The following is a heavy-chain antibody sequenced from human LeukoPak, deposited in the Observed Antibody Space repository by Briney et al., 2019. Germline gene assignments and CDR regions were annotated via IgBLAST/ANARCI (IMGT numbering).Heavy chain of an antibody. V-gene: IGHV3-21*01. D-gene: IGHD2-2*01. Sequence: ETLSLTCTVSGGSISSYYWSWIRQPPGKGLEWVSFISSSSSYIYYADSVKGRFTISRDNAKNSLYLQMNSLRAEDTAVYSCARTAGVLSDYYYYMDVWGKGTTVTVSS. CDR1: GGSISSYY. CDR3: ARTAGVLSDYYYYMDV. CDR2: ISSSSSYI. J-gene: IGHJ6*03.